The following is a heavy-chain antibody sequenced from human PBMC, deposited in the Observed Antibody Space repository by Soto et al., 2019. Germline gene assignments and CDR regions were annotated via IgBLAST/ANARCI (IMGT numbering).Heavy chain of an antibody. CDR2: IKSKTDGGTT. V-gene: IGHV3-15*07. CDR1: GFTFSNDW. D-gene: IGHD4-17*01. J-gene: IGHJ4*02. CDR3: TARGTSYGDYVDY. Sequence: EVQLVESGGGLVKTGWSLRLSCAASGFTFSNDWRNWVRQAPGKGLEWVGRIKSKTDGGTTDYAAPVKFRFNSSRDDSKNTLYLQMNSLKTEDRAVYYCTARGTSYGDYVDYWGERTLVMVS.